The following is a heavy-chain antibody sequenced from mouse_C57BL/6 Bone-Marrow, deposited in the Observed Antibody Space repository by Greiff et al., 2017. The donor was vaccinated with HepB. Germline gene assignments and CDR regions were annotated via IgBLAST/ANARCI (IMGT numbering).Heavy chain of an antibody. CDR3: ARMDYGSSSYWYFDV. CDR1: GFSLTSYA. Sequence: VQVVESGPGLVAPSQSLSITCTVSGFSLTSYAISWVRQPPGKGLEWLGVIWTGGGTNYNSALKSRLSISKDNSKSQVFLKMNSLQTDDTARYYCARMDYGSSSYWYFDVWGTGTTVTVSS. J-gene: IGHJ1*03. D-gene: IGHD1-1*01. V-gene: IGHV2-9-1*01. CDR2: IWTGGGT.